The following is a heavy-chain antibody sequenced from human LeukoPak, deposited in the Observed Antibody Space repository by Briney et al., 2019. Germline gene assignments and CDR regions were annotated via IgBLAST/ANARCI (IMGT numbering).Heavy chain of an antibody. CDR2: IIPFLGRT. V-gene: IGHV1-69*04. J-gene: IGHJ6*02. CDR3: ARAGTSWVRGVIAGDYYYGMDV. Sequence: SVKVSCKAPGDTFNSYAITWVRQAAGQGLEWMGRIIPFLGRTDYAQKFQGRVTNNVDKSTSTAYMELVSLRYEDTAVYYCARAGTSWVRGVIAGDYYYGMDVWGQGTTVTVSS. CDR1: GDTFNSYA. D-gene: IGHD3-10*01.